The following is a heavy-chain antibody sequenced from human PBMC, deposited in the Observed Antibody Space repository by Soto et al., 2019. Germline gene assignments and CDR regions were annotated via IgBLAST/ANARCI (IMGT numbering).Heavy chain of an antibody. CDR2: LYTGGTT. Sequence: GGSLRLSCAASGFSVTGNHMTWVRQAPGKGLEWVSSLYTGGTTYYADSVQGRFTISRDSSKNTLFLQMDRLRVEDSAVYYCAGDLATVGKGFDSWGPGTLVTVSS. J-gene: IGHJ4*02. V-gene: IGHV3-53*01. D-gene: IGHD5-12*01. CDR3: AGDLATVGKGFDS. CDR1: GFSVTGNH.